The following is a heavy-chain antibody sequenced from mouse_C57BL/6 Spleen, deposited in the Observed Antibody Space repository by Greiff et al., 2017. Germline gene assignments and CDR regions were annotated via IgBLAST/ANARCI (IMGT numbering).Heavy chain of an antibody. CDR2: ISSGSSTT. CDR1: GFTFTDYG. V-gene: IGHV5-17*01. CDR3: ATVVAGYYFDY. Sequence: EVLLLESGGGLVKPGGSLKLSCAASGFTFTDYGMHWVRQAPEQGLEWVAYISSGSSTTNYADTVKGRFTITRDNAKNTLFLQMTRLRSEDTGMYYCATVVAGYYFDYGGRGTTLTVSS. J-gene: IGHJ2*01. D-gene: IGHD1-1*01.